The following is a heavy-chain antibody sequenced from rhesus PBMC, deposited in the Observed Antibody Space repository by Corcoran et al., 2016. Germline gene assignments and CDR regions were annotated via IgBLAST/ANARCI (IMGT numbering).Heavy chain of an antibody. Sequence: QVQLQESGPGVVKPAETLSLTCAVSGYSISSGYYWNWISQPPGKGLEWIGGIYGHGLHHYLNLSIKSDVSLSVYTSKITSSRNPSSVAAADTPENYGGGDPHTRFDVWGQGVLVTVSS. CDR3: GGDPHTRFDV. J-gene: IGHJ5-1*01. V-gene: IGHV4S14*01. CDR1: GYSISSGYY. CDR2: IYGHGLHH.